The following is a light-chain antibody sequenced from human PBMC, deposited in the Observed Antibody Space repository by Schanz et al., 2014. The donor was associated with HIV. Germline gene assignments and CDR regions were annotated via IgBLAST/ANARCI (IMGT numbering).Light chain of an antibody. J-gene: IGLJ2*01. CDR1: NSNIRSNT. CDR2: ATY. V-gene: IGLV1-44*01. CDR3: ATWDDSLNGFV. Sequence: QSVLTQPPSASGTPGQRVTISCSVSNSNIRSNTINWYQHLPGTAPKLLIYATYNRPSGVPDRFSGSESGTSASLAISGLRSDDEAHYYCATWDDSLNGFVFGGGTKLTVL.